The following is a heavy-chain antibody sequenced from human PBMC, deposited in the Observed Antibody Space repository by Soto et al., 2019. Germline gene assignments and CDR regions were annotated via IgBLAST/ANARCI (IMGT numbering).Heavy chain of an antibody. D-gene: IGHD6-19*01. Sequence: PSETLSLTCTVSGASISRSSYCWAWIRQAPGKGLEWIASICYSGATYSNPSLRSRVFISIDTSKKQFSLRLTSVTAADTATYYCAAXSLPSQWRPTRDNWSDPWGQGTLVTVSS. CDR2: ICYSGAT. CDR1: GASISRSSYC. V-gene: IGHV4-39*01. CDR3: AAXSLPSQWRPTRDNWSDP. J-gene: IGHJ5*02.